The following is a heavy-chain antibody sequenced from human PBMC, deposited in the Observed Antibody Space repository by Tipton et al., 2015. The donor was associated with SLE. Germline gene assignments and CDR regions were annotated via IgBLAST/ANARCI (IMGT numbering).Heavy chain of an antibody. CDR2: INKRGYTI. V-gene: IGHV3-11*01. CDR1: GFNFRGYH. D-gene: IGHD5-24*01. CDR3: ARVESLPGTVYYVYYMDV. J-gene: IGHJ6*03. Sequence: SLRLSCAASGFNFRGYHMTWIRQSPEKGLEWVAYINKRGYTINYADSVKGRFTISRDNARNSLYLQMNGLRAEDTAVYYCARVESLPGTVYYVYYMDVWGKGNTVTVSS.